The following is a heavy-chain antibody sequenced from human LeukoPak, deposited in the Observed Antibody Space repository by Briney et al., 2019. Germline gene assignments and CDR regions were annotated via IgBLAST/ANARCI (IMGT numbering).Heavy chain of an antibody. J-gene: IGHJ4*02. CDR2: ISYGGSNK. CDR3: AKRGVVIRVILVGFHKEAYYFDS. CDR1: GFTFSSYG. D-gene: IGHD3-10*01. V-gene: IGHV3-30*18. Sequence: GGSLRLSCAASGFTFSSYGMHWVRQAPGKGLEGVAVISYGGSNKYYADSVKGRFTISRDNSKNTLYLQMNSLRAEDTAVYFCAKRGVVIRVILVGFHKEAYYFDSWGQGALVTVSS.